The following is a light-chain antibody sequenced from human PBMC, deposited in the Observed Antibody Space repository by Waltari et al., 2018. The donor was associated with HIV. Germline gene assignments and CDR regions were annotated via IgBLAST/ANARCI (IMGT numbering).Light chain of an antibody. CDR1: QGIGNW. J-gene: IGKJ5*01. V-gene: IGKV1-12*01. CDR2: GAT. Sequence: RVTITCRASQGIGNWLAWYQQKPGKAPKLLIYGATSLQNGVPSRLSGSGSGTDFTLTISSLQPEDSATYYCQQAYSFPITFGQGTRLDMK. CDR3: QQAYSFPIT.